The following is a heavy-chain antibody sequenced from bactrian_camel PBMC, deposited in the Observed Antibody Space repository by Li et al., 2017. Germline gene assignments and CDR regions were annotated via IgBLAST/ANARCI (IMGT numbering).Heavy chain of an antibody. CDR1: GRTRGVGC. CDR2: IDGAGDA. D-gene: IGHD7*01. J-gene: IGHJ4*01. CDR3: AKGRPRLGLVAADLD. V-gene: IGHV3S53*01. Sequence: HVQLVESGGGSVQAGGSLRLPCAASGRTRGVGCMAWLRRFPGGKDREGVAGIDGAGDATYADSVRGRFTISRDNAKNTLYLQLDSLRTEDTATYYCAKGRPRLGLVAADLDRGQGTQVTVS.